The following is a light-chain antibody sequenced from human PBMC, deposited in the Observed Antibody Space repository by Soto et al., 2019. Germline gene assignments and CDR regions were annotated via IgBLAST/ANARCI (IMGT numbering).Light chain of an antibody. CDR1: SSDIGADDF. CDR2: EVT. CDR3: SSYVGSDTYVI. J-gene: IGLJ2*01. Sequence: QSALTQPASVSGSPGQSITISCTGTSSDIGADDFVSWYQHHPDKTPKLIIFEVTYRPTGISHRFSTSKSGNTASLTISGLEAEDEAFYYCSSYVGSDTYVIFGGGTQLTVL. V-gene: IGLV2-14*01.